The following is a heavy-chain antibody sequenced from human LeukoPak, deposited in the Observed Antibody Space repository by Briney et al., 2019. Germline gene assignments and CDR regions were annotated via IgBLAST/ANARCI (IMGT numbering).Heavy chain of an antibody. CDR3: ARGRAGIDR. Sequence: SETPSLTRTVSGGAITIFYWGCIREPPGKGLEWSGYINYSQNMDEDNHEYSPSLKRRVSMSLDTSKNRCSLNLTSVTAADSAIYYCARGRAGIDRWGQGTLVIVSS. D-gene: IGHD1-1*01. J-gene: IGHJ5*02. CDR2: INYSQNMDEDNH. CDR1: GGAITIFY. V-gene: IGHV4-59*01.